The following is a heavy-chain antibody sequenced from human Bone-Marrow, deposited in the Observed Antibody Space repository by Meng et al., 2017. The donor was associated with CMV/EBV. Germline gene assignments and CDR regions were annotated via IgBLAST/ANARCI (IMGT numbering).Heavy chain of an antibody. CDR2: INHSGST. V-gene: IGHV4-34*01. CDR1: GGSFSGYY. CDR3: ARTRYCSSTSCQGNFDY. J-gene: IGHJ4*02. Sequence: QGELPQWGAGLLKPSETLSLTCAVYGGSFSGYYWSWIRQPPGKGLEWIGEINHSGSTNYNPSLKSRVTISVDTSKNQFSLKLSSVTAADTAVYYCARTRYCSSTSCQGNFDYWGQGTLVTVSS. D-gene: IGHD2-2*01.